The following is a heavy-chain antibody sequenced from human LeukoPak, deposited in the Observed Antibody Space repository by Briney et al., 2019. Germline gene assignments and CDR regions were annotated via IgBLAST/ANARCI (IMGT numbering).Heavy chain of an antibody. CDR2: IYTSGST. J-gene: IGHJ3*02. CDR1: GGSISSYY. CDR3: AGGVMITFGGVIGFDAFDI. V-gene: IGHV4-4*07. Sequence: SETLSLTFTVLGGSISSYYWSWIRQPAGKGLEWIGRIYTSGSTNYNPSLKSRVTMSGDTSKKQVSLKVSSVAAADTAVYYCAGGVMITFGGVIGFDAFDIWGQGTMVTVSS. D-gene: IGHD3-16*02.